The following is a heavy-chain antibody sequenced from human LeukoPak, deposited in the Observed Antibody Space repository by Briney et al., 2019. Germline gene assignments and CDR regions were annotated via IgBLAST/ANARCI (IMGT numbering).Heavy chain of an antibody. CDR1: GFTFSSYS. CDR2: ISSTRSYI. Sequence: GGSLRLSCAASGFTFSSYSVSWVRQAPGKGLELVSSISSTRSYIYYADSVNGRFTISRANAKNSLYLQLNSLRAEDTALYYCARENKKINDYWGQGTLVTVPS. D-gene: IGHD1/OR15-1a*01. V-gene: IGHV3-21*01. CDR3: ARENKKINDY. J-gene: IGHJ4*02.